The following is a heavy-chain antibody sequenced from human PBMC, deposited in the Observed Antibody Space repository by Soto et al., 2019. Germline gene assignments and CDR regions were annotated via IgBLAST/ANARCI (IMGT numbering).Heavy chain of an antibody. CDR1: GGSISSGGYY. V-gene: IGHV4-31*03. D-gene: IGHD2-15*01. J-gene: IGHJ6*02. CDR2: IYYSGST. Sequence: SETLSLTCTVSGGSISSGGYYWSWLRQHPGKGLEWIGYIYYSGSTYYNPSLKSRVTISVDTSKNQFSLKLSSVTAADTAVYYCAREGYCSGGSCYTNYYYYGMDVWGQGTTVTVSS. CDR3: AREGYCSGGSCYTNYYYYGMDV.